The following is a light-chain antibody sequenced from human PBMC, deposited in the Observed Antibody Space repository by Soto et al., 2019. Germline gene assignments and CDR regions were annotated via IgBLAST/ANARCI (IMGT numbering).Light chain of an antibody. Sequence: IVLTQSPGTLSLSPGERATLSCRASQSVSSSYLAWYQQKPGQAPRLLIYGASSRATGIPDRFSGSGSGTDFTLTISRLEPEYFAVYYCQQYGSSPPKYTFGQGTKLEIK. CDR2: GAS. CDR1: QSVSSSY. V-gene: IGKV3-20*01. J-gene: IGKJ2*01. CDR3: QQYGSSPPKYT.